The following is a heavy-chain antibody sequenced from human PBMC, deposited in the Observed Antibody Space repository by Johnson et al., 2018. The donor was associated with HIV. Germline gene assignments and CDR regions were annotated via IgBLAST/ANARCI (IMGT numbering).Heavy chain of an antibody. D-gene: IGHD3-22*01. CDR2: ISGSGRSI. J-gene: IGHJ3*02. CDR3: TTDRPPYEPDAFDI. CDR1: GFTFSRYA. V-gene: IGHV3-23*04. Sequence: VQLVESGGGLVQPGGSLRLSCAASGFTFSRYAMSWVRQAPGKGLEWVSTISGSGRSIHYADSVKGRFIISRDNSKHTLNLQMNSLKTEDTAVYYCTTDRPPYEPDAFDIWGQGTMVTVSS.